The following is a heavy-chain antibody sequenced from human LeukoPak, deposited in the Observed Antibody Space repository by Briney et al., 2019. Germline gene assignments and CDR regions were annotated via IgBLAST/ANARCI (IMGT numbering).Heavy chain of an antibody. Sequence: SETLSLTCAVSGGSISSGGYSWSWIRQPPGKGLEWIGYIYHSGSTYYNPSLKSRVTISVDRSKNQFSLKLSSVTAADTAVYYCARDRDYSTSPFDYWGQGTLVTVSS. CDR3: ARDRDYSTSPFDY. V-gene: IGHV4-30-2*01. D-gene: IGHD4-11*01. CDR1: GGSISSGGYS. CDR2: IYHSGST. J-gene: IGHJ4*02.